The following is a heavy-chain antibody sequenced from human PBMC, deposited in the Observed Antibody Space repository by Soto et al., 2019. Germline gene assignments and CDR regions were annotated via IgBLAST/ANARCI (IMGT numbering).Heavy chain of an antibody. CDR2: ISSSSNTI. CDR3: ARDHMVTFSGYYYYGMDV. V-gene: IGHV3-48*01. J-gene: IGHJ6*02. Sequence: GGSLRLSCAASGFTFSTYSMNWVRQAPGKGLEWVSYISSSSNTIYYADSVKGRFTISRDNSKNTLYLQMNSLRAEDTAVYFCARDHMVTFSGYYYYGMDVWGQGTTVTVSS. D-gene: IGHD2-21*02. CDR1: GFTFSTYS.